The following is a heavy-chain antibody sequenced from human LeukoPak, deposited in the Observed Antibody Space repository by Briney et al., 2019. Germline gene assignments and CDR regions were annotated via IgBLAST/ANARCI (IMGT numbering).Heavy chain of an antibody. J-gene: IGHJ4*02. CDR3: ANSPSRDGYPTGY. Sequence: GGSLRLSRAASGFTFSSYRMNWVRQAPGKRLEWVSSISSSSSYIYYADSVKCRFTISRDKAKNTLYLQMNSRRAEDTAVYYCANSPSRDGYPTGYWGQGTLVTVSS. D-gene: IGHD5-24*01. V-gene: IGHV3-21*01. CDR2: ISSSSSYI. CDR1: GFTFSSYR.